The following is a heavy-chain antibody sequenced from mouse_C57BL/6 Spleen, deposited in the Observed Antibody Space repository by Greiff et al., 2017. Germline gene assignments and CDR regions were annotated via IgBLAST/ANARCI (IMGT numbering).Heavy chain of an antibody. CDR3: TRLSYYGSSPHAMDY. CDR1: GFTFSDAW. V-gene: IGHV6-6*01. Sequence: EVHLVESGGGLVQPGGSMKLSCAASGFTFSDAWMDWVRQSPEKGLEWVAEIRNKANNHATYYAESVKGRFTISRDDSKSSVYLQMNSLRAEDTGIYYCTRLSYYGSSPHAMDYWGQGTSVTVSS. D-gene: IGHD1-1*01. J-gene: IGHJ4*01. CDR2: IRNKANNHAT.